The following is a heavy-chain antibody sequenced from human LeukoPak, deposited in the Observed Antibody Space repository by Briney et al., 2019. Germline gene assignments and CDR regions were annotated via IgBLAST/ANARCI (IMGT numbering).Heavy chain of an antibody. CDR1: GFTFSSYW. J-gene: IGHJ6*02. Sequence: GGSLRLSCVASGFTFSSYWMHWVRQVPGKGLVWVSRVNSDGTSITYADSVKGRFNISRDNAKNTLYLQVNSLTAEDTAVYYCARGNYYGMDIWGQGTTVTVSS. CDR3: ARGNYYGMDI. V-gene: IGHV3-74*01. CDR2: VNSDGTSI.